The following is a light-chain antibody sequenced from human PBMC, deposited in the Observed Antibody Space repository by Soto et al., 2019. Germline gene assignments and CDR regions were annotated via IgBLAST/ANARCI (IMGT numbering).Light chain of an antibody. CDR1: SSDVGNYNR. V-gene: IGLV2-18*02. Sequence: QSALTQPPSVSGSPGQSVTISCTGTSSDVGNYNRVSWYQQPPGTAPKVIIYEVSNRPSGVPDRFAGSKSGNSTSLTISKLQADNEAYYYVISNTRSNAYVIGTGTKLTVL. CDR2: EVS. J-gene: IGLJ1*01. CDR3: ISNTRSNAYV.